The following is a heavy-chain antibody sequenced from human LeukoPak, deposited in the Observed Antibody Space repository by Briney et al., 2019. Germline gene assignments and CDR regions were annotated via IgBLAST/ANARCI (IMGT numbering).Heavy chain of an antibody. V-gene: IGHV1-69*01. CDR3: ARRVSGWYFDL. D-gene: IGHD6-13*01. CDR2: IIPIFGTA. Sequence: GASVKVSCKAPGYTFTSYGISWVRQAPGQGLEWMGGIIPIFGTANYAQKFQGRVTITADESTSTAYMELSSLRSEDTAVYYCARRVSGWYFDLWGRGTLVTVSS. J-gene: IGHJ2*01. CDR1: GYTFTSYG.